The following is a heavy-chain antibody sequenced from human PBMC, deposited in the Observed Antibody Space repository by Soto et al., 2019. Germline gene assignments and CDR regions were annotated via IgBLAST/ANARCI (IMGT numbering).Heavy chain of an antibody. V-gene: IGHV3-30*18. J-gene: IGHJ5*02. CDR1: GLRFGDYA. D-gene: IGHD1-26*01. CDR3: AKDPSGRGAIDQ. Sequence: QGQLVESGGGVVQPGRSLRLSCVGSGLRFGDYAMHWVRQAPGEGLEWLALISYDGQKIYYADSVKGRFTISRDNSKNTLYLQMNSLRGDDTALFYCAKDPSGRGAIDQWGQGTLVIVYS. CDR2: ISYDGQKI.